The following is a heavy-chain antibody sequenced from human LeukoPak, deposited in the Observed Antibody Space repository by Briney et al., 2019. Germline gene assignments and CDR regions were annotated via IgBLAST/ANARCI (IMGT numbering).Heavy chain of an antibody. CDR1: GGSISSYY. J-gene: IGHJ4*02. V-gene: IGHV4-59*08. CDR3: ARATRRITMVPGVILNPYYFDY. D-gene: IGHD3-10*01. Sequence: SETLSLTCTVSGGSISSYYWSWIRQPQGKGLKGIGYFYYSGSTNYNPSLKSRVTISVDTSKNQFSLKLSSVTAADTAVYYCARATRRITMVPGVILNPYYFDYWGQGTLVTVSS. CDR2: FYYSGST.